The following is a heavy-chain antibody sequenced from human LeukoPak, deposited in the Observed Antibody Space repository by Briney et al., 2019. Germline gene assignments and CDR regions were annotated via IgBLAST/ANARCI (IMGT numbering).Heavy chain of an antibody. CDR2: ISGSGGST. D-gene: IGHD2-8*02. CDR1: GFTFSSYA. CDR3: AKDPEGYWYYFDY. J-gene: IGHJ4*02. V-gene: IGHV3-23*01. Sequence: GGSLRLSCTASGFTFSSYAMSWVRQAPGKGLEWVSAISGSGGSTYYADSVKGRFTISRDNSKNTLYLQMNSLRAEDTAVYYCAKDPEGYWYYFDYWGQGTLVTVSS.